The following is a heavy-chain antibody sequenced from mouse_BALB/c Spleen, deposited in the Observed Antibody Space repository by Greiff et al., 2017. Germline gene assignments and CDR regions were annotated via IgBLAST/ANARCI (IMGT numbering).Heavy chain of an antibody. D-gene: IGHD1-1*01. CDR3: ARRPYGSSHGGFAY. Sequence: QVQLQQPGAELVKPGASVKLSCKASGYTFTSYYMYWVKQRPGQGLEWIGGINPSNGGTNFNEKFKSKATLTVDKSSSTAYMQLKSLTSEDSAVYYCARRPYGSSHGGFAYWGQGTLVTVSA. J-gene: IGHJ3*01. CDR2: INPSNGGT. V-gene: IGHV1-53*01. CDR1: GYTFTSYY.